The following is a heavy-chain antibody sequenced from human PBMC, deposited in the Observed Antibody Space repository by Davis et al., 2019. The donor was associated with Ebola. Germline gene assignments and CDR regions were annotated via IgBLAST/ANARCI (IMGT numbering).Heavy chain of an antibody. CDR3: ARDVSPEVVISTTMYYDAFDI. Sequence: PGGSLRLSCAASGFTFSSFWMIWLRQPPGKGLEWVANIRQDGRAQYYVDSVKGRFTISRDNAKRSLYLQMNSLRAADTAVYYCARDVSPEVVISTTMYYDAFDIWGQGTMVTVSP. J-gene: IGHJ3*02. D-gene: IGHD2-2*01. CDR2: IRQDGRAQ. CDR1: GFTFSSFW. V-gene: IGHV3-7*03.